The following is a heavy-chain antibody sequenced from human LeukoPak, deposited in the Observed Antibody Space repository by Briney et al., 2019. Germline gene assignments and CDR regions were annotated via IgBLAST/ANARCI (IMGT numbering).Heavy chain of an antibody. D-gene: IGHD6-6*01. CDR2: INPNSGGT. V-gene: IGHV1-2*02. CDR3: ARGASSSSSSRGDY. CDR1: GYTFTGYY. Sequence: ASVKVSCKASGYTFTGYYMHWVRQAPGQGLEWMGWINPNSGGTNYAQKFQGRVTLTRDTSISTAYMELSRLRSDDTAVYYCARGASSSSSSRGDYWGQGTLVTVSS. J-gene: IGHJ4*02.